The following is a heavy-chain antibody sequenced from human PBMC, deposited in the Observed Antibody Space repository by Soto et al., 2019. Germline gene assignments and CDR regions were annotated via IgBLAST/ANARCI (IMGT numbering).Heavy chain of an antibody. CDR2: ISHDGSNT. J-gene: IGHJ4*02. CDR1: GFTFRTYA. V-gene: IGHV3-30*18. CDR3: AKDAGSTEYFFAS. Sequence: QVQVVESGGGVVQPGRSLRLSCAASGFTFRTYAMHWVRQAPGKGLEWVAVISHDGSNTDYGGSVKGRFTISRDNSKSTLSLQMNSLRPEDTGVYYCAKDAGSTEYFFASWGQGTLVSVSS.